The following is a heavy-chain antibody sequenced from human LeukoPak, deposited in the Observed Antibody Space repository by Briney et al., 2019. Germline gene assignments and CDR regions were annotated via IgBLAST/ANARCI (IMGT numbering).Heavy chain of an antibody. CDR2: IYLGGSET. Sequence: GESLKISCKGLGYSFSSYWNAWVRQRPGKGLEWMGSIYLGGSETRYGRSSQGHVTISADSSTSTAYLQWSSLRASDTAMYYCARASRDGYNQPFEHWGQGTLVTVSS. CDR1: GYSFSSYW. CDR3: ARASRDGYNQPFEH. V-gene: IGHV5-51*01. J-gene: IGHJ4*02. D-gene: IGHD5-24*01.